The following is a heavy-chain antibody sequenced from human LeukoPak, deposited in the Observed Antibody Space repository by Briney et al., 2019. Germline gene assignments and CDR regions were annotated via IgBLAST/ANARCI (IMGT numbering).Heavy chain of an antibody. Sequence: ASVKVSCKASGYMFTNYYLHWVRQAPGQGLELMGIINPSSGGTTYAQKFQDRVTMTRDTSTSTLYMELSSLRSEDTAVYYCARGRAVAGSYYFDYWGQGTLVTVSS. V-gene: IGHV1-46*01. CDR2: INPSSGGT. J-gene: IGHJ4*02. CDR3: ARGRAVAGSYYFDY. CDR1: GYMFTNYY. D-gene: IGHD6-19*01.